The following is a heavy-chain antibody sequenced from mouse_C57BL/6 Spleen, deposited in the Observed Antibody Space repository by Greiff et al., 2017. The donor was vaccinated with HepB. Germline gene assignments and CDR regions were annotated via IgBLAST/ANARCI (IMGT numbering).Heavy chain of an antibody. CDR2: IYPGSGST. J-gene: IGHJ4*01. Sequence: VQLQQPGAELVKPGASVKMSCKASGYTFTSYWITWVKQRPGQGLEWIGDIYPGSGSTNYNEKFKSKATLTVDTSSSTAYMQLSSLTSEDSAVYYCARSTTEFPYYYAMDYWGQGTSVTVSS. V-gene: IGHV1-55*01. CDR3: ARSTTEFPYYYAMDY. CDR1: GYTFTSYW. D-gene: IGHD1-1*01.